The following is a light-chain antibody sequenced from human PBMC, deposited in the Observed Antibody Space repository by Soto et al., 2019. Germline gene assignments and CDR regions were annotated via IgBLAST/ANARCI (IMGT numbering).Light chain of an antibody. CDR2: WAS. J-gene: IGKJ2*01. CDR1: QSVLHSSNNKNY. V-gene: IGKV4-1*01. Sequence: DIVMTQSPDSLAVSLGERATINCKSSQSVLHSSNNKNYLAWYQQRPGQPPKLLIYWASTRESGVPDRFSGSGSETDFTLTISSLQAEDVAVYYCQQYYTTPDTFGQGTKLEIK. CDR3: QQYYTTPDT.